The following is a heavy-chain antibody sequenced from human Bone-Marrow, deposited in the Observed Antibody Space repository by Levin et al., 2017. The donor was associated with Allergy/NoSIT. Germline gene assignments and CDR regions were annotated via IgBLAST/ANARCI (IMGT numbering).Heavy chain of an antibody. V-gene: IGHV3-30*18. CDR2: ISYDGSNK. J-gene: IGHJ6*02. CDR1: GFTFSSYG. D-gene: IGHD3-10*01. Sequence: PGGSLRLSCAASGFTFSSYGMHWVRQAPGKGLEWVAVISYDGSNKYYADSVKGRFTISRDNSKNTLYLQMNSLSGEDTAVYYCGKDRTYYYGSGSSTHYYYGMDVWGQGTTVTVSS. CDR3: GKDRTYYYGSGSSTHYYYGMDV.